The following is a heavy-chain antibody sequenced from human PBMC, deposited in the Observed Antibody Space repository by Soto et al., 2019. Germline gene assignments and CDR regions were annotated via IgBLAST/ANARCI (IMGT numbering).Heavy chain of an antibody. CDR2: INAGNGNT. Sequence: ASLKVSCNSSGSTFTSYAMHCVRHSPGQRLEWMGWINAGNGNTKYSQKFQGRVTITRDTSASTAYMELSSLRSEDTAVYYCASERYPAAAGNFDYWGQGTLVTVSS. CDR3: ASERYPAAAGNFDY. D-gene: IGHD6-13*01. CDR1: GSTFTSYA. V-gene: IGHV1-3*01. J-gene: IGHJ4*02.